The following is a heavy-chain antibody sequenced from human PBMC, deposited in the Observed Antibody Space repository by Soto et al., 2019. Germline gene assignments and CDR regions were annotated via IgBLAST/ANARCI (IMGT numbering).Heavy chain of an antibody. CDR2: VYFSGST. D-gene: IGHD6-19*01. Sequence: SEALTVSCNFSVCAIPGYYLDWIRQPPGKGLEWIGYVYFSGSTKYNPSLKSRVTILVDVSKNQFSLRLTSVTSADTAVDYCSRERGAVASTADAFDIWGQGTMVTVSS. J-gene: IGHJ3*02. CDR1: VCAIPGYY. CDR3: SRERGAVASTADAFDI. V-gene: IGHV4-59*01.